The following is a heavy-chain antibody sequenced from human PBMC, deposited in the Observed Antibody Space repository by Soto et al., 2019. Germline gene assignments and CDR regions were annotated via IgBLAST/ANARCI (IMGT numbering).Heavy chain of an antibody. CDR3: ASGIQLWLRRINNGYSG. J-gene: IGHJ4*02. CDR2: IIPMLGTA. V-gene: IGHV1-69*12. CDR1: GGTFSTYA. Sequence: QVQLVQSGAEVKKPESSVKVSCKAPGGTFSTYAISWVRQAPGQGLEWMGGIIPMLGTANYAQRFQDRVTITADESTKTVHMELSSLRSDDTAVYFCASGIQLWLRRINNGYSGWGQGTLVTVSS. D-gene: IGHD5-18*01.